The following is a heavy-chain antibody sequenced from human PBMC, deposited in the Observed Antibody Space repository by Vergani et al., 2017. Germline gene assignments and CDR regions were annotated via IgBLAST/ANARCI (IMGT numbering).Heavy chain of an antibody. CDR2: IYHSGST. CDR3: AGYCSGDNYPNSWFDP. V-gene: IGHV4-34*01. Sequence: QVQLQQWGAGLLKPSETLSLTCAVYGGSFSGYYWSWIRQPPGKGLEWIGEIYHSGSTNYNPSLKSRVTISVDTSKNQFSLKLSSVTAADTAVYYCAGYCSGDNYPNSWFDPWGQGTLVTVSS. CDR1: GGSFSGYY. J-gene: IGHJ5*02. D-gene: IGHD2-15*01.